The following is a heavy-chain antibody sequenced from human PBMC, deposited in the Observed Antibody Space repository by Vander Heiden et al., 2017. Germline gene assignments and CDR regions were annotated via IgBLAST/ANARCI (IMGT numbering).Heavy chain of an antibody. D-gene: IGHD6-13*01. Sequence: QVHLVQSGAEVKKPGSSVKVSCKASGGTFSSYAISWVRQAPGQRVEWVGGIIPMFSTANDAQEFQGRGTITAEESTSTAYMELSSLRSEDAAVYYCARVQMGSSSWKYNGFDTWGQGTLVTVSS. CDR2: IIPMFSTA. J-gene: IGHJ5*02. CDR3: ARVQMGSSSWKYNGFDT. CDR1: GGTFSSYA. V-gene: IGHV1-69*01.